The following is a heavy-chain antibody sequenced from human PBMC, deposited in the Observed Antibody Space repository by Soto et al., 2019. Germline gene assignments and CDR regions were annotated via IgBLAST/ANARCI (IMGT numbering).Heavy chain of an antibody. D-gene: IGHD4-4*01. Sequence: EVQLVESGGGLVQPGGSLRLSCAASGFTFSSYEMNWVRQAPGKGLEWVSYISSSGSTIYYADSVKGRFTISRDNAKNSQYLQMNSLRAEDTAVYYCARGAGFRYDSNYVYYWGQGTLVTVSS. CDR2: ISSSGSTI. V-gene: IGHV3-48*03. J-gene: IGHJ4*02. CDR3: ARGAGFRYDSNYVYY. CDR1: GFTFSSYE.